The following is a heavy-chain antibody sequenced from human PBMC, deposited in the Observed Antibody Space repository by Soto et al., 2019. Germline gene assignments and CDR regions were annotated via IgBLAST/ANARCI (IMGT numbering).Heavy chain of an antibody. D-gene: IGHD6-13*01. CDR3: ERRYSSRCSRCYMDV. Sequence: PSETLSLTCTVSGGSISSYYWSWIRQPPGKGLEWIGYIYYSGSTNYNPSLKSRVAISVDTSKNQFSLKLSSVTAADTAVYYCERRYSSRCSRCYMDVWGKGKTVNVS. CDR2: IYYSGST. CDR1: GGSISSYY. J-gene: IGHJ6*03. V-gene: IGHV4-59*01.